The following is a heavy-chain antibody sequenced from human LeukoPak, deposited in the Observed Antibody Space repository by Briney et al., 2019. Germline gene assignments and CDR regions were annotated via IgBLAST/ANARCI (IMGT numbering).Heavy chain of an antibody. CDR1: GFTFSSYA. V-gene: IGHV3-30-3*01. Sequence: VGSLRLSCAASGFTFSSYAMHWVRQAPGKGLEWVAVISYDGSNKYYADSVKGRFTISRDNSKNTLYLQMNSLRAEDTAVYYCARDTWVTHYYYGMDVWGQGTTVTVSS. D-gene: IGHD4-23*01. J-gene: IGHJ6*02. CDR2: ISYDGSNK. CDR3: ARDTWVTHYYYGMDV.